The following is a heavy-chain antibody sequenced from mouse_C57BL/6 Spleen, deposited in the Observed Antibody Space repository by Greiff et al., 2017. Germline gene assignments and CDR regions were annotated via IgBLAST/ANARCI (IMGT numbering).Heavy chain of an antibody. CDR3: ARSLLEFAY. CDR1: GYTFTSYW. J-gene: IGHJ3*01. Sequence: QVQLQQPGAEFVKPGASVKLSCKASGYTFTSYWMQWVNQRPGQGLEWIGEIDPSDSYTNYNQKFKGKATFAVDTSSSTAYMQLSSLTSEDSAVYYCARSLLEFAYWGQGTLVTVSA. V-gene: IGHV1-50*01. CDR2: IDPSDSYT. D-gene: IGHD1-1*01.